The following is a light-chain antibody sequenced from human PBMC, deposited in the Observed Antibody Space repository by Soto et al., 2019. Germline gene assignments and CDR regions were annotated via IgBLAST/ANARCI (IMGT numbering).Light chain of an antibody. CDR2: GAS. J-gene: IGKJ1*01. CDR3: QQYNNWLRR. Sequence: EIVMTQSQATLSVSPGERATLSCRASQSVSSNLAWYQQKPGQAPRLLIYGASTRATGIPARFSGSGSGTEFTLTISSLQSEDFAVYYCQQYNNWLRRFGQGTNVDI. CDR1: QSVSSN. V-gene: IGKV3-15*01.